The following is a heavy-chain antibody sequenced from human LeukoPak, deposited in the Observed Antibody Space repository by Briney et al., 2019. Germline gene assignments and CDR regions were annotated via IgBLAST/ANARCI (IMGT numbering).Heavy chain of an antibody. J-gene: IGHJ3*02. V-gene: IGHV4-39*07. D-gene: IGHD1-26*01. Sequence: PSETLSLTCTVSGGSISSSSYYWGWIRQPPGKGLEWIGSIYYSGSTYYNPSLKSRVTISVDTSKNQFSLKLSSVTAADTAVYYCARADSGDDAFDIWGQGTMVTVSS. CDR3: ARADSGDDAFDI. CDR2: IYYSGST. CDR1: GGSISSSSYY.